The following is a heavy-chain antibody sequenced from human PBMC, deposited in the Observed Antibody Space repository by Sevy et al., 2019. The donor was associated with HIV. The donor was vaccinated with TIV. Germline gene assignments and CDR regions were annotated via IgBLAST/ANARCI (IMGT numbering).Heavy chain of an antibody. V-gene: IGHV1-18*01. CDR1: GYTFTTYP. CDR2: ISTYSGET. D-gene: IGHD3-22*01. J-gene: IGHJ4*02. Sequence: ASVKVSCKASGYTFTTYPIGWVRQAPGQGLEWMGWISTYSGETRDAQKFQGRATMTTDTSTSTAYLELRCLRSDDTAVYYCARDSDGSGHYYADYFDYWGQGTLVTVSS. CDR3: ARDSDGSGHYYADYFDY.